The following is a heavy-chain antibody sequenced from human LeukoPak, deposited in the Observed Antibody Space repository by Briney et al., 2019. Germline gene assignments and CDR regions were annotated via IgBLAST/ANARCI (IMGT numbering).Heavy chain of an antibody. Sequence: GASVKVSCKASGGTFSSYAISWVRQAPGQGLEWMGGIIPIFGTANYAQKFQGRVTITADESTSTAYMELSSLRSEDTAVYYCATFSRIAAAGTDNWFDPWGQGTLVTVSS. CDR2: IIPIFGTA. J-gene: IGHJ5*02. CDR3: ATFSRIAAAGTDNWFDP. V-gene: IGHV1-69*13. D-gene: IGHD6-13*01. CDR1: GGTFSSYA.